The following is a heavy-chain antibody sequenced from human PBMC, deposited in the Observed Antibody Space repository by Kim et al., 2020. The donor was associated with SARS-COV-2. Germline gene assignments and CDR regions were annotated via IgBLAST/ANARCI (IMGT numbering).Heavy chain of an antibody. V-gene: IGHV3-13*01. CDR3: ARGRGSGYHNWFDP. D-gene: IGHD5-12*01. J-gene: IGHJ5*02. Sequence: GSVKGRFTISREDAKNSLYLQMNSLRAGDTAVYYCARGRGSGYHNWFDPWGQGTLVTVSS.